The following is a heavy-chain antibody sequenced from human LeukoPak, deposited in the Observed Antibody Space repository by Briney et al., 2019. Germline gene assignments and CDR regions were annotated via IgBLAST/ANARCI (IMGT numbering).Heavy chain of an antibody. CDR2: IYFSGST. CDR1: SDSITASY. Sequence: SETLSLTCTVSSDSITASYWNWMRQSPGEGLEWIGYIYFSGSTNYNPSLKSRVTISVDTSRKQFSLKMRSVTAADTAVYYCARGGTGTMPFDYWGQGILVTVSS. CDR3: ARGGTGTMPFDY. D-gene: IGHD1-7*01. J-gene: IGHJ4*02. V-gene: IGHV4-59*01.